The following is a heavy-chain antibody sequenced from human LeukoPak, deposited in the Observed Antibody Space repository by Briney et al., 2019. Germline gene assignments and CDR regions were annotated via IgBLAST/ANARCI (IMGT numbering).Heavy chain of an antibody. CDR1: GYTFTSYG. J-gene: IGHJ6*04. Sequence: ASVKVSCKASGYTFTSYGISWVRQAPGQGLEWMGWISAYNGNTNHAQKLQGRVTMTTDTSTSTAYMELRSLRSDDTAVYYCARGADYYGSGSRDYGMDVWGEGTTVTVSS. V-gene: IGHV1-18*04. CDR2: ISAYNGNT. D-gene: IGHD3-10*01. CDR3: ARGADYYGSGSRDYGMDV.